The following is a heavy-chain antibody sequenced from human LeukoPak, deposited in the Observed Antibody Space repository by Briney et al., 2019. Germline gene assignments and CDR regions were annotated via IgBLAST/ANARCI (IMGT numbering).Heavy chain of an antibody. CDR1: GGTFSSYA. CDR2: IIPIFGTA. J-gene: IGHJ3*02. Sequence: SVKVSCKASGGTFSSYAISWVRQAPGQGLEWMGRIIPIFGTANYAQKFQGRVTITTDESTSTAYMELSSLRSEDTAVYYCARGYCSSTSCLGRAFDIWGQGTMVTVSS. CDR3: ARGYCSSTSCLGRAFDI. D-gene: IGHD2-2*01. V-gene: IGHV1-69*05.